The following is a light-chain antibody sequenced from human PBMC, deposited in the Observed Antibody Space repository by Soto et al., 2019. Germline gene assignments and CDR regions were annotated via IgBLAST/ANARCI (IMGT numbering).Light chain of an antibody. V-gene: IGKV3-15*01. J-gene: IGKJ5*01. CDR3: QKYNNWLIT. CDR2: GAS. Sequence: EIVMTQSPATLSVSPGERATLSCRASQSVSSNLAWYQQKPGQDPRLLIYGASTRATGIPARFSGSGSGTEVTLTISSLQSEDFAVYYCQKYNNWLITFGPGTRLDIK. CDR1: QSVSSN.